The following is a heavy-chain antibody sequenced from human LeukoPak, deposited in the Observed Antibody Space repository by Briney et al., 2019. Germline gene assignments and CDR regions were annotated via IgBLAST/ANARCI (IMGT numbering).Heavy chain of an antibody. CDR2: IHQDGEP. CDR3: ARLAGDYFDY. CDR1: GASITNNW. D-gene: IGHD6-19*01. Sequence: SETLSLTCAVSGASITNNWWSWVRQSPGKGLEWIGEIHQDGEPHYNPSLKSRVTISVDTSKSQFSLRLSSVTAADTAVYYCARLAGDYFDYWGQGTLVTVSS. J-gene: IGHJ4*02. V-gene: IGHV4-4*02.